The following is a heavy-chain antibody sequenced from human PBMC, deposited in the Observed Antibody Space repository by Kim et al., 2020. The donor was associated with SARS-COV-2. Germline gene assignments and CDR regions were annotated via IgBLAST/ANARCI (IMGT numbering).Heavy chain of an antibody. D-gene: IGHD3-3*01. CDR3: ASRITIFGVTTQDY. Sequence: NASLKSRVTISVDTSKNQFSLRLSAVTASDTAVYYCASRITIFGVTTQDYWGQGTLVTVSS. J-gene: IGHJ4*02. V-gene: IGHV4-39*01.